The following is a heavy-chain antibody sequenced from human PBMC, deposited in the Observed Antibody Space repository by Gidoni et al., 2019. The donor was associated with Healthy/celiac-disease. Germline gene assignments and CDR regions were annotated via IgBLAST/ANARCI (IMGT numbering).Heavy chain of an antibody. CDR3: ARGSRDGYAFDY. Sequence: QVQLVQSGAEVKTPGSSVKVSCQASVGTFSSYAISWVRQAPGKGLEWMGGIIPIFGTANYAQKFQGRVTITADESTSTAYMELSSLRSEDTAVYYCARGSRDGYAFDYWGQGTLVTVSS. CDR2: IIPIFGTA. V-gene: IGHV1-69*01. D-gene: IGHD5-12*01. J-gene: IGHJ4*02. CDR1: VGTFSSYA.